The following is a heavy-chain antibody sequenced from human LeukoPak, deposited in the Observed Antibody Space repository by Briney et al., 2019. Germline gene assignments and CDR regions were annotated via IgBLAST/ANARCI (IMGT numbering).Heavy chain of an antibody. CDR1: GFTFSSYA. D-gene: IGHD6-13*01. CDR2: ISGSGGST. V-gene: IGHV3-23*01. CDR3: AKPPPHSAAYYYGMDV. J-gene: IGHJ6*02. Sequence: GGSLRLSCAASGFTFSSYAMSWVRQAPGKGLEWVSAISGSGGSTYYADSMKGRFTISRDNSKNTLYLQMNSLRVEETAVYYCAKPPPHSAAYYYGMDVWGQGTTVTVSS.